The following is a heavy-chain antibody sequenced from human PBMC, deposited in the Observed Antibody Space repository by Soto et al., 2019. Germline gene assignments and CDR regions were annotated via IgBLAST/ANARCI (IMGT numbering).Heavy chain of an antibody. CDR1: GYTFTSFG. V-gene: IGHV1-18*01. J-gene: IGHJ4*02. D-gene: IGHD3-16*01. CDR3: VRGGTPIDY. Sequence: ASVKVACKASGYTFTSFGISWVRQAPGEGLEWMGWISAYNGNTNYAQNYQGRVTMTTDTSTSTAYMELRSLRSDDTAVYYCVRGGTPIDYWGQGTLVTVSP. CDR2: ISAYNGNT.